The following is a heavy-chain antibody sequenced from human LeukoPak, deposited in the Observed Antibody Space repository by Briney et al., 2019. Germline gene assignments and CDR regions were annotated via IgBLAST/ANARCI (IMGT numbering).Heavy chain of an antibody. CDR1: GFTFGDHA. D-gene: IGHD3-10*01. Sequence: GGSLRLSCTASGFTFGDHAMSWVRQAPGKGLEWIGFIRSKTYRGTTEYAASVKGRFTISRDDSKSIAYLRMNSLKTEDTAVYYCTRGPLQLWLDYGMDVWGQGTTVTVSS. V-gene: IGHV3-49*04. CDR2: IRSKTYRGTT. J-gene: IGHJ6*02. CDR3: TRGPLQLWLDYGMDV.